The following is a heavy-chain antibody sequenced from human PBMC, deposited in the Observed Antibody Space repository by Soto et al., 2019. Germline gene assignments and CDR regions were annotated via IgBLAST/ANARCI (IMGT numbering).Heavy chain of an antibody. CDR2: ISWNSDII. V-gene: IGHV3-9*01. CDR1: GFTFDDYG. D-gene: IGHD3-3*01. J-gene: IGHJ6*02. CDR3: ARDLRDDFWSGYYYYYYYGMDV. Sequence: GGSLRLSCAASGFTFDDYGMHWVRQAPGKGLEWVSAISWNSDIIDYAESVRGRFTTSRDNAKNSLYLQMNSLRAEDTAVYYCARDLRDDFWSGYYYYYYYGMDVWGQGTTVTVSS.